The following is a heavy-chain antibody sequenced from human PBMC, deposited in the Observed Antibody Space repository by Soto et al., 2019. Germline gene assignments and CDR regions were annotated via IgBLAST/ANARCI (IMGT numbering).Heavy chain of an antibody. CDR3: ATSYGSGYRAFDY. J-gene: IGHJ4*02. D-gene: IGHD3-10*01. Sequence: QVQLVQSGAEVKRPGSSVKVSCKASGDTFAFHSINWVRQAPGLGLEWMGRINPILSMSNYAQRFQGRVTMTADKSTITAYMVLSSLRSEDTAIYYCATSYGSGYRAFDYSGQGALVTVSS. CDR2: INPILSMS. CDR1: GDTFAFHS. V-gene: IGHV1-69*02.